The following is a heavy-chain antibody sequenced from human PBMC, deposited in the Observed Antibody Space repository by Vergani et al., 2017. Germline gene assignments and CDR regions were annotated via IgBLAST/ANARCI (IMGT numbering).Heavy chain of an antibody. D-gene: IGHD5-12*01. Sequence: QVQLVQSGAEVKKPGASVKVSCKASGYTFTSYDINWVRQATGQGLEWMGWMNPNSGNTGYAQKFQGRVTMTRNTSISTAYMELSSLRSEDTAVYYCAKDPREYTSGYDSDWYFDLWGRGTLVTVSS. CDR1: GYTFTSYD. J-gene: IGHJ2*01. V-gene: IGHV1-8*01. CDR3: AKDPREYTSGYDSDWYFDL. CDR2: MNPNSGNT.